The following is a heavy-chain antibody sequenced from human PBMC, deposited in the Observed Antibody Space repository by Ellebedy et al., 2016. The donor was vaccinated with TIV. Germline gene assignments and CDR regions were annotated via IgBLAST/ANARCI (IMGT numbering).Heavy chain of an antibody. D-gene: IGHD6-13*01. CDR3: AGYGWPANFDP. J-gene: IGHJ5*02. CDR1: GFTFSRRW. Sequence: GGSLTLSXTASGFTFSRRWMGWVRQAPGKGLEWVANIKEDETEKYYAESVKGRFTISRDNAKNSLYLEMKSLRAEDTALYYCAGYGWPANFDPWGQGTLVTVSS. CDR2: IKEDETEK. V-gene: IGHV3-7*01.